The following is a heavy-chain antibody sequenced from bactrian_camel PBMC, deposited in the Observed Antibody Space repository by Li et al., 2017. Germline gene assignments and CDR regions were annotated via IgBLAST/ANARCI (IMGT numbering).Heavy chain of an antibody. CDR3: AKDRVGRGYLAADFDY. CDR2: VNRDGDIS. V-gene: IGHV3S39*01. J-gene: IGHJ6*01. D-gene: IGHD1*01. CDR1: GFAFSSYA. Sequence: HVQLVESGGSLVQPGGSLTLSCATSGFAFSSYAMNWVRQTPGKGLEWVSSVNRDGDISYYVDSVKGRFTISRGNAKQTLYLQLNNLKTQDTAMYYCAKDRVGRGYLAADFDYWGQGTQVTVS.